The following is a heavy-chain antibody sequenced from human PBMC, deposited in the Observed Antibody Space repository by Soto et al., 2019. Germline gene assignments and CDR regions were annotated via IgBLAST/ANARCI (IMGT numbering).Heavy chain of an antibody. V-gene: IGHV1-69*06. Sequence: GASVKVSCKASGGTFSSYAISWVRQAPGQGLEWMGGIIPIFGTANYAQKFQGRVTITADKSTSTAYMELSSLRSEDTAVYYCAREGYNNNWFDPWGQGTLVTVS. D-gene: IGHD5-12*01. CDR3: AREGYNNNWFDP. J-gene: IGHJ5*02. CDR1: GGTFSSYA. CDR2: IIPIFGTA.